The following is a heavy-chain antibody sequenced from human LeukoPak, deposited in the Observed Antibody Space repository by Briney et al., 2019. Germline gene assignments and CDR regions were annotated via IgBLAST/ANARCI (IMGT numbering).Heavy chain of an antibody. Sequence: GGSLRLSCAASGFTFSSYGMHWVRQAPGKGLEWVAFIRYDGSYKYYADSVKGRFTISRDNSKNTLYLQMNSLRAEDTAVYYCAKDPAPFDYYYYMDVWGKGTTVTVSS. J-gene: IGHJ6*03. V-gene: IGHV3-30*02. CDR3: AKDPAPFDYYYYMDV. CDR2: IRYDGSYK. CDR1: GFTFSSYG. D-gene: IGHD3-3*01.